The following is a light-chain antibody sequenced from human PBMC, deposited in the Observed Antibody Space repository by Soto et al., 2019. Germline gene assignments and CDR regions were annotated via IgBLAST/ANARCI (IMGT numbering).Light chain of an antibody. CDR1: SSDVGGYNY. CDR2: DVI. V-gene: IGLV2-14*01. CDR3: SSYTSSSTYV. J-gene: IGLJ1*01. Sequence: QSVLTQPASVSGSPGQSITISCTGTSSDVGGYNYVSWYQQHPGKAPKLMIYDVINQPSGFSNRFSGSKSGNTASLTISGLQAEDEADYYCSSYTSSSTYVFGTGTKVTVL.